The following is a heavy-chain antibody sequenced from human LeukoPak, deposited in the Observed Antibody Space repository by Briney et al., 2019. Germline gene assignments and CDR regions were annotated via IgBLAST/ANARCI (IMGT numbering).Heavy chain of an antibody. CDR2: ISGGGDST. Sequence: GRSLRLSCAASGFTFSSYAMSWVRQAPGKGLEWVSAISGGGDSTYYADSVKGRFTISRDNSKNTLYLQMNSLRAEDTALYYCAKGLERESRLDSWGQGTLVTVSS. V-gene: IGHV3-23*01. J-gene: IGHJ4*02. D-gene: IGHD1-1*01. CDR1: GFTFSSYA. CDR3: AKGLERESRLDS.